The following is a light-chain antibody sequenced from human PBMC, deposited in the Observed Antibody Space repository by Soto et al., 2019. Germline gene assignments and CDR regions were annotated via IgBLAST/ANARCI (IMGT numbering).Light chain of an antibody. CDR1: SSDVGGNNY. J-gene: IGLJ1*01. CDR2: DVS. CDR3: CSYAGSDV. V-gene: IGLV2-11*01. Sequence: QSALTQPRSVSGSPGQSVTISCTGTSSDVGGNNYVSWYQQHPGKAPKLMIYDVSKRPSGVPDRFSGSKSGNTASLTISGLQADDEADYYCCSYAGSDVFGAGTKVTVL.